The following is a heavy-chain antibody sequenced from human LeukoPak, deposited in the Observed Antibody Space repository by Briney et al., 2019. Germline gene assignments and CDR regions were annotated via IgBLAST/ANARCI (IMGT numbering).Heavy chain of an antibody. Sequence: SETLSLTCTVSGGSISSYYWSWVRQPPGKGVEWIGYIYYCGNTNYNPSLKSRVTISVHPSKNQFSLKLSSVTAADTAVYYCARKGASSSWYVDYYYGMDVWGQGTTVTVSS. CDR2: IYYCGNT. CDR3: ARKGASSSWYVDYYYGMDV. V-gene: IGHV4-59*01. J-gene: IGHJ6*02. D-gene: IGHD6-13*01. CDR1: GGSISSYY.